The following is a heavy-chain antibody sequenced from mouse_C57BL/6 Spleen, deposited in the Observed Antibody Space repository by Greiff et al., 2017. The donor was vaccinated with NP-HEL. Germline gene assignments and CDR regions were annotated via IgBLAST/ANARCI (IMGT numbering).Heavy chain of an antibody. D-gene: IGHD4-1*01. CDR2: IDPSDSYT. CDR3: ARWDGLFDY. J-gene: IGHJ2*01. V-gene: IGHV1-59*01. CDR1: GYTFPSYW. Sequence: LQQPGAELVRPGTSVKLSCKASGYTFPSYWMHWVKQRPGQGLEWIGVIDPSDSYTNYNQKFKGKATLTVDTSSSTAYMQLSSLTSEDSAVYYCARWDGLFDYWGQGTTLTVSS.